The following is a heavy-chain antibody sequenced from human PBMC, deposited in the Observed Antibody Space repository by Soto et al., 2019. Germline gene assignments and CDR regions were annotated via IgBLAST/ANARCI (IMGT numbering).Heavy chain of an antibody. Sequence: PGRSLGISCVGSGFTFSDAWMSWVRQIPGKGLEWVGRVKTTRERGTTNYAAPVLGRFTVSRDDSKNTLYLQMDALRAEDTAVYYFSTAGTSVGYLGTYRGQRTPVTVSA. D-gene: IGHD3-9*01. CDR2: VKTTRERGTT. V-gene: IGHV3-15*06. CDR1: GFTFSDAW. J-gene: IGHJ4*02. CDR3: STAGTSVGYLGTY.